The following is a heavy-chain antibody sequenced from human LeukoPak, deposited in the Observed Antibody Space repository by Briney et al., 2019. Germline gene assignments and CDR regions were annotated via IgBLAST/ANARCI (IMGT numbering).Heavy chain of an antibody. Sequence: ASVKVSCKASGYTFTSYGISWVRQAPGQGLEWMGWISAYNGNTNYAQKLQGRVTMTTDTSTSTAYMGLRSLRSDDTAVYYCARAPEAARSYYYYYMDVWGKGTTVTVSS. V-gene: IGHV1-18*01. CDR2: ISAYNGNT. CDR1: GYTFTSYG. CDR3: ARAPEAARSYYYYYMDV. D-gene: IGHD6-6*01. J-gene: IGHJ6*03.